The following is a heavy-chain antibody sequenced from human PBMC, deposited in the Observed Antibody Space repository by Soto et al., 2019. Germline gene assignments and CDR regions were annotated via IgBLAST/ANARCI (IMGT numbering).Heavy chain of an antibody. Sequence: QVQLQESGPGLVKPSQTLSLTCILSGDSINSDGYFWSWIRQHPGKGLELIGYIYYSGRTSYNPSLKSMITRTVDPSTNQFSLKLRSVTAADTAVYCCGRGMGQGYFDYCGQGTLVTVSS. V-gene: IGHV4-31*01. J-gene: IGHJ4*02. D-gene: IGHD3-16*01. CDR1: GDSINSDGYF. CDR2: IYYSGRT. CDR3: GRGMGQGYFDY.